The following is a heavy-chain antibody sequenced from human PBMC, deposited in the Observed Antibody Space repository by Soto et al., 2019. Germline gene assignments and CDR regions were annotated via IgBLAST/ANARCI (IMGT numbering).Heavy chain of an antibody. D-gene: IGHD1-1*01. CDR3: AKEQSWKATDY. J-gene: IGHJ4*02. Sequence: EVQLLESGGGLVQPGGSLRLSCAASGFTFSNYAMSWVRQAPGRGLEWVSIISGTGGSTYYADSVKGRFTISRDNSKNTLYLQMNSLRAEDTALSYCAKEQSWKATDYWGQGTLVTIFS. V-gene: IGHV3-23*01. CDR1: GFTFSNYA. CDR2: ISGTGGST.